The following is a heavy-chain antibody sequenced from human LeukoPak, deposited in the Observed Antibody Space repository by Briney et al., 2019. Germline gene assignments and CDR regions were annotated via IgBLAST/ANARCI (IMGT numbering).Heavy chain of an antibody. CDR2: IYYSGST. J-gene: IGHJ2*01. Sequence: SETLSLTCTVSGGSISSYYWSWIRQPPGKGLEWIGYIYYSGSTNYNPSLKSRVTISVDTSKNQFSLKLSSVTAADTAVYYCARSLYDSSGSHWYFDLWGRGTLVTVSS. V-gene: IGHV4-59*08. D-gene: IGHD3-22*01. CDR3: ARSLYDSSGSHWYFDL. CDR1: GGSISSYY.